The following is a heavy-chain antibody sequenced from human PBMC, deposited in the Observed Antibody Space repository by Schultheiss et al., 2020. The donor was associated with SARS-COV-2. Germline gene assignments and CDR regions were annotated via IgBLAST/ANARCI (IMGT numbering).Heavy chain of an antibody. Sequence: SETLSLTCAVSGYSVSSGYYWGWIRQPPGKGLEWIGRIYHSGITYYKPSLKSRVTISVDTSKNQFSLKLSSVTAADTAVYYCASSGVSHYYYFDYWGQGTLVTVSS. V-gene: IGHV4-38-2*01. CDR1: GYSVSSGYY. CDR3: ASSGVSHYYYFDY. J-gene: IGHJ4*02. CDR2: IYHSGIT. D-gene: IGHD2/OR15-2a*01.